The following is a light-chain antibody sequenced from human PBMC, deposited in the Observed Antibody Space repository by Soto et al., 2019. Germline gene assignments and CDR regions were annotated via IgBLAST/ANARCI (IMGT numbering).Light chain of an antibody. Sequence: EIVLTQFPGTLSLSPGERATLSCRASQSVTSSSLAWYQQKVGRAPRVVIYGALNRETGIPDRFSGSGSGTEFTLTITRLEPEDFAVYYCQQYGSSPRTFGQGTRLEIK. J-gene: IGKJ5*01. CDR3: QQYGSSPRT. CDR2: GAL. V-gene: IGKV3-20*01. CDR1: QSVTSSS.